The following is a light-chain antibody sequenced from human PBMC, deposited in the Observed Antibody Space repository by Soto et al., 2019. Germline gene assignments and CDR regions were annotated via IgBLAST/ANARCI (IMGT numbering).Light chain of an antibody. CDR3: QQAKSFPVT. J-gene: IGKJ5*01. V-gene: IGKV1-5*01. CDR1: QSISSW. CDR2: HAS. Sequence: DIQITQSPATLSASVGDRVTITCRSRQSISSWLAWYQQKLGRAPRLLMYHASSLESGVPSRFSGSGYGTDFTLTINSLQPEDFATYYCQQAKSFPVTFGQGTRLEIK.